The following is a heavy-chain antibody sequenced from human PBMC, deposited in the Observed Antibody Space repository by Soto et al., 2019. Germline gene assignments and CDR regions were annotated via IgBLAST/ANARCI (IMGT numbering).Heavy chain of an antibody. CDR2: INPSGGST. Sequence: ASVKVSCKASGYTFTSYGISWVRQAPGQGLEWMGIINPSGGSTSYAQKFQGRVTMTRDTSTSTVYMELSSLRSEDTAVYYCARHQDYPNYYYGMDVWGQGTTVTVSS. D-gene: IGHD4-17*01. CDR3: ARHQDYPNYYYGMDV. V-gene: IGHV1-46*01. CDR1: GYTFTSYG. J-gene: IGHJ6*02.